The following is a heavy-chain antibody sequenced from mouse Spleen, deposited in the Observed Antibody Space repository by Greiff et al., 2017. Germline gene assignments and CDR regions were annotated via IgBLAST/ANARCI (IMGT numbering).Heavy chain of an antibody. V-gene: IGHV14-4*01. CDR2: IDPENGDT. Sequence: VQLKESGAELVRPGASVKLSCTASGFNIKDDYMHWVKQRPEQGLEWIGWIDPENGDTEYASKFQGKATITADTSSNTAYLQLSSLTSEDTAVYYCTTRTVGALYWYFDVWGTGTTVTVSS. J-gene: IGHJ1*03. D-gene: IGHD1-1*01. CDR1: GFNIKDDY. CDR3: TTRTVGALYWYFDV.